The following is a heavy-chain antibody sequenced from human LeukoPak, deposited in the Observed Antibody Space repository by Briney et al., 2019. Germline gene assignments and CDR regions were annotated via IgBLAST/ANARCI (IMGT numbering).Heavy chain of an antibody. CDR2: ISGSGGST. D-gene: IGHD3-9*01. CDR3: ARGTRYFDWSDPRGHYFDY. V-gene: IGHV3-23*01. CDR1: GFTFSSYG. Sequence: PGGSLRLSCAASGFTFSSYGMSWVRQAPGKGLEWVSAISGSGGSTYYADSVKGRFTISRDNAKNSLYLQMNSLRAEDTAVYYCARGTRYFDWSDPRGHYFDYWGQGTLVTVSS. J-gene: IGHJ4*02.